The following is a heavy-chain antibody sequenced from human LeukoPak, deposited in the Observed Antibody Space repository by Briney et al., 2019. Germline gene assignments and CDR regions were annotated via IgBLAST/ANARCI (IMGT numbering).Heavy chain of an antibody. V-gene: IGHV4-34*01. D-gene: IGHD1-26*01. J-gene: IGHJ4*02. CDR1: GGSFSGYY. Sequence: PSETLSLTCAVYGGSFSGYYWSWIRQPPGKGLEWIGEINHSGITNYNPSLKRRVTMSVDTTRNRFSLRLTSESAADTGVYYCARGGGGAKAFYFDYWGQGSLVTVSS. CDR2: INHSGIT. CDR3: ARGGGGAKAFYFDY.